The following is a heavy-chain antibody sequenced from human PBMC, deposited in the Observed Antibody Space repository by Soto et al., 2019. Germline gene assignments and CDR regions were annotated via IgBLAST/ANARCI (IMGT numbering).Heavy chain of an antibody. CDR1: GYTFTSYD. Sequence: ASVKVSCKASGYTFTSYDINWVRQATGQGLEWMGWMNPNSGNTGYAQKFQGRVTMTRNTSISTAYMELSSLRSEDTAVYYCARVYSSSWYVHPDYYYYYLDVWGKGTTVTVSS. CDR2: MNPNSGNT. D-gene: IGHD6-13*01. J-gene: IGHJ6*03. CDR3: ARVYSSSWYVHPDYYYYYLDV. V-gene: IGHV1-8*01.